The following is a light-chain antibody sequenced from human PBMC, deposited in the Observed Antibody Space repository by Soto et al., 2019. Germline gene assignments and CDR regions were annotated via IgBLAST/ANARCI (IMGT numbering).Light chain of an antibody. V-gene: IGLV6-57*02. J-gene: IGLJ2*01. CDR1: GGSIASNY. CDR3: QSSDIRNVV. Sequence: NFMLTQPHSVSESPGKTVTISCTGSGGSIASNYVQWFQQRPGSAPTTVIYEDDQRPSGVPDRFSGSIDSSSNSASLTISGLKTEDEADYYCQSSDIRNVVFGGGTPLTVL. CDR2: EDD.